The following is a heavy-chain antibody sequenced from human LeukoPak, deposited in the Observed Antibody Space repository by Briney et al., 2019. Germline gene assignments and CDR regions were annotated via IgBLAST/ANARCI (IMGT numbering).Heavy chain of an antibody. D-gene: IGHD1-26*01. CDR1: GYTFTSYD. Sequence: ASVKVSCKASGYTFTSYDINWVRQATGQGLEWMGWMNPNSGNTGYAQKFQGRVTMTRNTSISTAYMELSSLRSEDTAVYYCAREWELRPQGAFDIWGRGTMVTVSS. CDR3: AREWELRPQGAFDI. J-gene: IGHJ3*02. V-gene: IGHV1-8*01. CDR2: MNPNSGNT.